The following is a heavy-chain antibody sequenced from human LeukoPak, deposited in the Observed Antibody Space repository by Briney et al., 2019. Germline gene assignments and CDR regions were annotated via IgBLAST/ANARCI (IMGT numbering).Heavy chain of an antibody. D-gene: IGHD5-18*01. CDR2: IIPIFGTA. CDR3: ARGSGYSYGFPGFDP. CDR1: GGTFSSYA. Sequence: SVKVSCKASGGTFSSYAISWVRQAPGQRLEWMGGIIPIFGTANYAQKFQGRVTITADESTSTAYMELSSLRSEDTAVYYCARGSGYSYGFPGFDPWGQGTLVTVSS. V-gene: IGHV1-69*13. J-gene: IGHJ5*02.